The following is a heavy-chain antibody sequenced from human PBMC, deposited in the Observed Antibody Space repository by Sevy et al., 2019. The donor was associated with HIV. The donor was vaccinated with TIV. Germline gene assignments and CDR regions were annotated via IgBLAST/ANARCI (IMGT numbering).Heavy chain of an antibody. J-gene: IGHJ3*01. CDR3: ARSSYYYDSTGYGPLDL. D-gene: IGHD3-22*01. V-gene: IGHV3-20*04. CDR2: INWKADNT. Sequence: GGSLRLSCAGAGFTFSNSNMNWVRQIPGKGLEWVSCINWKADNTGYADSLKGRFTISRDNAKNSLYLQIHSLRAEDTALYYCARSSYYYDSTGYGPLDLWGQGTMVTVSS. CDR1: GFTFSNSN.